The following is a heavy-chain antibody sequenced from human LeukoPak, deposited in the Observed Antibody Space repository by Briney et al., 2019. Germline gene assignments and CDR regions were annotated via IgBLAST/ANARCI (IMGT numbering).Heavy chain of an antibody. D-gene: IGHD3-10*01. J-gene: IGHJ6*01. CDR1: GFTFSSYG. CDR2: IWCDGSNK. CDR3: ARAYYGSGSNDYYGLDV. Sequence: GGSLRLSCAASGFTFSSYGMNWVRQAPGKGPEWVAVIWCDGSNKFYADSVKGRFTISRDNSKNTLSLQMNSLRVDGTAVYYCARAYYGSGSNDYYGLDVWGQGTTVTASS. V-gene: IGHV3-33*08.